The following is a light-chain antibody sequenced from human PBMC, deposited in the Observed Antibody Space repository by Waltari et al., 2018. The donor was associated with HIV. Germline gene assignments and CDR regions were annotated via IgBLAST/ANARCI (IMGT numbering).Light chain of an antibody. V-gene: IGLV3-25*03. Sequence: SSDLTQPPSLSVSPGQTATITCSGDSLPKTFGYWYQQKAGQAPVLIINKDRERPSGIPERFSGSSSGTTVTLTITEVQAEDEADYHCQSADSSGSFWVFGGGTKLTVL. J-gene: IGLJ3*02. CDR2: KDR. CDR1: SLPKTF. CDR3: QSADSSGSFWV.